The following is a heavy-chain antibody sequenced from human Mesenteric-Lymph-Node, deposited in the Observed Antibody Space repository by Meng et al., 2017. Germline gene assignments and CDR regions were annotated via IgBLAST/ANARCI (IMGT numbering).Heavy chain of an antibody. V-gene: IGHV3-74*01. D-gene: IGHD1-26*01. CDR1: GFTFSSYW. Sequence: GESLKISCAASGFTFSSYWMHWVRQAPGKGLVWVSRINSDGSSTSYADSVKGRFTISRDNAKNTLYLQMNSLRAEDTALYYCARGSWELHAFDIWGQGTMVTVSS. J-gene: IGHJ3*02. CDR2: INSDGSST. CDR3: ARGSWELHAFDI.